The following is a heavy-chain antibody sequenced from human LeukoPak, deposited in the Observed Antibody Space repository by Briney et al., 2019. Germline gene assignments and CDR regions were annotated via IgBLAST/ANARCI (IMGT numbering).Heavy chain of an antibody. V-gene: IGHV4-31*03. J-gene: IGHJ5*02. CDR3: ARGARYFDWLLYPTEGWFDP. Sequence: PSQTLSLTCTVSGGSISCGGYYWSWIRQHPGKGLEWIGYIYYSGSTYYNPSLKSRVTISVDTSKNQFSLKLSSVTAADTAVYYCARGARYFDWLLYPTEGWFDPWGQGTLVTVSS. CDR1: GGSISCGGYY. D-gene: IGHD3-9*01. CDR2: IYYSGST.